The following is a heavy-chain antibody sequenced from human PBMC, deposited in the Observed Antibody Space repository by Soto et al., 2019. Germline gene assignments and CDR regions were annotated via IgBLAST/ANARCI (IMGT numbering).Heavy chain of an antibody. V-gene: IGHV4-31*03. CDR3: ARSPWIQLWFDYYGMDV. CDR1: GGSTSSGGYY. J-gene: IGHJ6*02. Sequence: SETLSLTCTVSGGSTSSGGYYWSWIRQHPGKGLEWIGYIYYSGSTYYNPSLKSRVTISVDTSKNQFSLKLSSVTAADTAVYYCARSPWIQLWFDYYGMDVWGQGTTVTVSS. CDR2: IYYSGST. D-gene: IGHD5-18*01.